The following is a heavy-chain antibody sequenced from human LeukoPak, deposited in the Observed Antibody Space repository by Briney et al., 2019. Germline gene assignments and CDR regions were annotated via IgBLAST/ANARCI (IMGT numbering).Heavy chain of an antibody. CDR2: ISSSGSYI. V-gene: IGHV3-21*01. J-gene: IGHJ4*02. CDR1: GFTFSSYS. D-gene: IGHD6-19*01. Sequence: GGSLRLSCAASGFTFSSYSMNWVRQAPGKGLEWVSSISSSGSYIYYADSVKGRFTISRDNAKNSLYLQMNSLRAEDTAVYYCARALGSSGWVFDYWGQGTLVTVSS. CDR3: ARALGSSGWVFDY.